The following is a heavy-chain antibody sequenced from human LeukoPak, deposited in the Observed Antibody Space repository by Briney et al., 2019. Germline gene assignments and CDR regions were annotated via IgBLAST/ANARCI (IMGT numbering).Heavy chain of an antibody. CDR1: GGSISSGSYY. Sequence: SETLSLTCTVSGGSISSGSYYWSWIRQPAGKGPEWIGRIYTSGSTNYNPSLKSRVTISVDTSKNQFSLKLSSVTAADTAVYYCARERWWGNDAFDIWGQGTMVTVSS. V-gene: IGHV4-61*02. J-gene: IGHJ3*02. CDR2: IYTSGST. CDR3: ARERWWGNDAFDI. D-gene: IGHD2-15*01.